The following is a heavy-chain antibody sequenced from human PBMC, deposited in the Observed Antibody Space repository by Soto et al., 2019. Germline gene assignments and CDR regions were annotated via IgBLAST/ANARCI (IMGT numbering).Heavy chain of an antibody. CDR2: INPSGGST. D-gene: IGHD6-6*01. CDR3: ARDAEYRSSQGYGMDV. CDR1: GYTFTSYY. V-gene: IGHV1-46*01. J-gene: IGHJ6*02. Sequence: ASVKVSCKASGYTFTSYYMHWVRQAPGQGLEWMGIINPSGGSTSYAQKFQGRVTMTRDTSTSTVYMELSSLRSEDTAVYYCARDAEYRSSQGYGMDVWGQGTTVTVSS.